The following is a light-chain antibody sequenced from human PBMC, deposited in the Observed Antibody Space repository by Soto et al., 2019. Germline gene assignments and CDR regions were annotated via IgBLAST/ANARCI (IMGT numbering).Light chain of an antibody. Sequence: EIVMTQSPATLSVSPGERATLSCRASQSVSSNLAWYQQKPGQAPRLLIYGASTRATGIPARFSGSGSGTDFTLTISSLQSEDFAVFYCQQYENWPITFGQGTRLEIK. CDR3: QQYENWPIT. CDR1: QSVSSN. J-gene: IGKJ5*01. CDR2: GAS. V-gene: IGKV3-15*01.